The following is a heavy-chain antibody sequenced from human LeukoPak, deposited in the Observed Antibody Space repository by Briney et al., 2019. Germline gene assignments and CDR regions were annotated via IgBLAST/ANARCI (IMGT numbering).Heavy chain of an antibody. Sequence: SETLSLTCTVSGGSISSGDYYWSWIRQPPGKGLEWIGYIYYSGSTYYNQSLKSRVTISVDTSKNQFSLKLSSVTAADTAVYYCARELGDYDSSGLDAFDIWGQGTMVTVSS. CDR2: IYYSGST. D-gene: IGHD3-22*01. CDR3: ARELGDYDSSGLDAFDI. CDR1: GGSISSGDYY. V-gene: IGHV4-30-4*01. J-gene: IGHJ3*02.